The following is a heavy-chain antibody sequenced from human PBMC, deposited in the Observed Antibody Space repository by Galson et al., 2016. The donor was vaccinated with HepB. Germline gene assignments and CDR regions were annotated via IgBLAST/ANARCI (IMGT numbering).Heavy chain of an antibody. D-gene: IGHD3-10*01. CDR1: GFTFDDYA. V-gene: IGHV3-49*03. CDR3: AKCLWVRGVYPFDP. CDR2: IRSKAYGGTT. Sequence: SLRLSCAASGFTFDDYAMTWFRQAPGQGLEWVGMIRSKAYGGTTEYAAFVKGTFSISRDDSKSIAYLQMNSLKTEDTAVYYCAKCLWVRGVYPFDPWGQGTLVTVSS. J-gene: IGHJ5*02.